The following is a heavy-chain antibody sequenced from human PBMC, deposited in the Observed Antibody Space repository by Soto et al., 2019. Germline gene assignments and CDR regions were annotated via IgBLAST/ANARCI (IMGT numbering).Heavy chain of an antibody. Sequence: EVQLVESGGGLVMPGGSLRLSCAASGFTFTNAWMSWVRQAPGKGLEWVARIKSKTDGGTTDYATPVKGRFTISRDDSKNTLYLQMNSLKIEDTAVYYCITDVADGRAYWGQGTQVTVSS. J-gene: IGHJ4*02. CDR2: IKSKTDGGTT. CDR3: ITDVADGRAY. CDR1: GFTFTNAW. V-gene: IGHV3-15*01.